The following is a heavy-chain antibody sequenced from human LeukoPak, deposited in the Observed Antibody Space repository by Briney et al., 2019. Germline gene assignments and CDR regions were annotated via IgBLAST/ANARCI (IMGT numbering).Heavy chain of an antibody. CDR1: GYTFTGYY. Sequence: GASVTVSFKASGYTFTGYYMHWVRQAPGQGLEWMGRINPNSGGTNYAQKFQGRVTMTRDTSISTAYMELSRLRSDDTAVYYCARDLAGPYYYDSSGVDYWGQGTLVTVSS. CDR2: INPNSGGT. J-gene: IGHJ4*02. CDR3: ARDLAGPYYYDSSGVDY. D-gene: IGHD3-22*01. V-gene: IGHV1-2*06.